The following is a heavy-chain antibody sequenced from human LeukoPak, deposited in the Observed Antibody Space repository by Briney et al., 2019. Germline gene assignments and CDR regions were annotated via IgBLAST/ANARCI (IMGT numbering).Heavy chain of an antibody. Sequence: PSETLSLTCTVSGDSISNYYWNWIRRPPGKGVEWIGNIYHSGSTNYNPSLKSRVTISVDTSKNRFSLKLTSVTAADTAVYYCARSWNTDWYFDLWGRGTLVTVSS. CDR1: GDSISNYY. V-gene: IGHV4-59*01. J-gene: IGHJ2*01. D-gene: IGHD1/OR15-1a*01. CDR3: ARSWNTDWYFDL. CDR2: IYHSGST.